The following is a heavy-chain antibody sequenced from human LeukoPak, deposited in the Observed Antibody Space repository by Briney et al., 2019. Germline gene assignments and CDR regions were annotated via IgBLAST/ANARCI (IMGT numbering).Heavy chain of an antibody. CDR2: ISGDGGRT. V-gene: IGHV3-43*02. D-gene: IGHD1-26*01. Sequence: AGGSLRLSCAASGFTFDDYAMHWVRQAPGKGLEWVSLISGDGGRTYYADSVKGRFTISRDNSKNSLYLQMNSLRTEDTALYYCAKSLRYSGSYYSNYYYYGMDVWGQGTTVTVSS. J-gene: IGHJ6*02. CDR3: AKSLRYSGSYYSNYYYYGMDV. CDR1: GFTFDDYA.